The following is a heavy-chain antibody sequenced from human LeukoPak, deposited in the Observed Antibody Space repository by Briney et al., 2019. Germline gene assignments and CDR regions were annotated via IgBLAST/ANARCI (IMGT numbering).Heavy chain of an antibody. CDR1: GGTFSSYA. J-gene: IGHJ4*02. V-gene: IGHV1-69*13. CDR3: ARSPYYYDSSGYYIVVVY. Sequence: GASVKVSCKASGGTFSSYAISWVRQAPGQGLEWMGGIIPIFGTANYAQKFQGRVTITADESTSTAYMELSSLRSEDTAVYYCARSPYYYDSSGYYIVVVYWGQGTLVTVSS. CDR2: IIPIFGTA. D-gene: IGHD3-22*01.